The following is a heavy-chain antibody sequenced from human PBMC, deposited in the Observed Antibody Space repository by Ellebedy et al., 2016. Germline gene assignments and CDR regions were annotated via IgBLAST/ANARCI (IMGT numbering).Heavy chain of an antibody. D-gene: IGHD3-16*01. V-gene: IGHV3-7*01. CDR3: ARGVNYGFDY. CDR1: GFTSSRNW. Sequence: GGSLRLSXAASGFTSSRNWMTWVRQAPGKGLEWVANMNQDGNKKYYVDSVRDRFTMSRDNAKNSLYLQMNSLGGEDTAVYYCARGVNYGFDYWGQGALVTVSS. J-gene: IGHJ4*02. CDR2: MNQDGNKK.